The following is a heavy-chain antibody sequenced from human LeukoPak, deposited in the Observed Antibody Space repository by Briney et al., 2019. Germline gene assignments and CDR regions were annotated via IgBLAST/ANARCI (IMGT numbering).Heavy chain of an antibody. J-gene: IGHJ4*02. CDR2: MYYSAVT. CDR1: GESLTSNNYF. Sequence: SETLSLTCIVSGESLTSNNYFWGWIRQSPGKRLEWLGSMYYSAVTYYSPSFKSRVTMSLDTSNNQFSLRLNSVTAADTAVYYCARRSFCAGDCLCLDYWGQGILVTVSS. D-gene: IGHD2-21*02. CDR3: ARRSFCAGDCLCLDY. V-gene: IGHV4-39*01.